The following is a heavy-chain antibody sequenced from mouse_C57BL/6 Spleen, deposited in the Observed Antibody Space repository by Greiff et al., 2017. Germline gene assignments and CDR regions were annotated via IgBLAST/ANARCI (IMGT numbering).Heavy chain of an antibody. CDR2: INPNNGGT. CDR3: ARGTTVSFDY. J-gene: IGHJ2*01. Sequence: EVQLQQSGPELVKPGASVKISCKASGYTFTDYYMNWVKQSHGKSLEWIGDINPNNGGTSYNQKFKGKATLTEDKSSSTAYMELRSLTSEDSAVYYCARGTTVSFDYWGQGTTLTVSS. CDR1: GYTFTDYY. D-gene: IGHD1-1*01. V-gene: IGHV1-26*01.